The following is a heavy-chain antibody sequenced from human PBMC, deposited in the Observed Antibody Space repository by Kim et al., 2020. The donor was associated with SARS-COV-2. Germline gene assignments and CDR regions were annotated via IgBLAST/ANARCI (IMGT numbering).Heavy chain of an antibody. J-gene: IGHJ2*01. CDR2: ISYDASDK. CDR1: GVSFRSYG. CDR3: ARGPVDPIDGWYCDL. D-gene: IGHD5-12*01. V-gene: IGHV3-33*01. Sequence: GGSLRLSCTASGVSFRSYGRHWVRQAPGKGLEWVAYISYDASDKFYADSVKGRFTVSRDNSNNTLYRHLTNRGGRDTAVFYCARGPVDPIDGWYCDLWGR.